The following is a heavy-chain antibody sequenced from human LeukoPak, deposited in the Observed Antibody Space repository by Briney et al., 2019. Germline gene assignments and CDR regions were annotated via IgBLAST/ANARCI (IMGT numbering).Heavy chain of an antibody. D-gene: IGHD3-22*01. CDR2: ISSSGSTI. CDR1: GFTFSDYY. V-gene: IGHV3-11*01. CDR3: ARAIDSSGYYAEYCFDY. Sequence: GGSLRLSCAASGFTFSDYYMSWIRQAPGKGLEWVSYISSSGSTIYYAGSVKGRFTISRDNAKNSLYLQMNSLRAVDTAVYYCARAIDSSGYYAEYCFDYWGQGTLVTVSS. J-gene: IGHJ4*02.